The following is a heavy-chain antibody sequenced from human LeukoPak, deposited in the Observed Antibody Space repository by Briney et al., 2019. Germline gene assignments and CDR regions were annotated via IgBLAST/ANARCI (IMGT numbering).Heavy chain of an antibody. V-gene: IGHV3-30-3*01. CDR1: GFTFSSYA. Sequence: GRSLRLSCAASGFTFSSYAMHWVRQAPGKGLEWVAVISYDGSNKYYADSVKGRFTISRDNSKNTLYLQMNSLRAEDTAVYYCARESIAAASHAFDIWGQGTLVTVSS. D-gene: IGHD6-13*01. CDR2: ISYDGSNK. CDR3: ARESIAAASHAFDI. J-gene: IGHJ4*02.